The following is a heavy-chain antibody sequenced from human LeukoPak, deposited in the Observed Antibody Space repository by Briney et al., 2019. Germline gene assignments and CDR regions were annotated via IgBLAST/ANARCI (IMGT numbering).Heavy chain of an antibody. Sequence: SETLSLTCTVSGGSLSSYYWSWIRQPPGKGLEWIGYIYYSGSTNYNPSLKSRVTISVDTSKNQFSLKLSSVTAADTAVYYCARGKDPTIFGVVTLFDYWGQGTLVTVSS. CDR1: GGSLSSYY. CDR2: IYYSGST. D-gene: IGHD3-3*01. CDR3: ARGKDPTIFGVVTLFDY. J-gene: IGHJ4*02. V-gene: IGHV4-59*01.